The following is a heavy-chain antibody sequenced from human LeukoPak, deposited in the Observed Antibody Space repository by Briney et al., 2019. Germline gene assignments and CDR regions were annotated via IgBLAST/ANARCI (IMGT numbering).Heavy chain of an antibody. V-gene: IGHV3-48*01. CDR1: GFTFTMFG. J-gene: IGHJ4*02. Sequence: GGSLRLSCAASGFTFTMFGMNWVRQAPGKGPEWVSYIDARTGIIHYADFVQGRFTISRDDAKESVFLQMNSLRVDDTAVYYCASALRGYSGYDVDYWGQGTLVTVSS. CDR2: IDARTGII. D-gene: IGHD5-12*01. CDR3: ASALRGYSGYDVDY.